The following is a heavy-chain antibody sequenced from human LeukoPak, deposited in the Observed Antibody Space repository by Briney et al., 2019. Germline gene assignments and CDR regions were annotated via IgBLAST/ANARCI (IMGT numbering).Heavy chain of an antibody. CDR3: ARHGIVQY. Sequence: PSETLSLTCTVSGGSISSSSYYRGWIRQPPGKGLEWIGSIYKSGSTYNNPSLKSRVTISVDTSKNQFSLKLSSVTAADTAVYYCARHGIVQYWGQGTLVTVSS. D-gene: IGHD1-1*01. V-gene: IGHV4-39*01. J-gene: IGHJ4*02. CDR1: GGSISSSSYY. CDR2: IYKSGST.